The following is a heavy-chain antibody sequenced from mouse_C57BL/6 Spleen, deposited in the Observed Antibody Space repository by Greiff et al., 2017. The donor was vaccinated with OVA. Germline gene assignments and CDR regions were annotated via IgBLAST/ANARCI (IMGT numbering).Heavy chain of an antibody. V-gene: IGHV1-64*01. Sequence: QVQLQQPGAELVQPGASVKLSCKASGYTFTSYWMHWVQQWPGQGLEWIGMIHPNSGSTNYNEKFTSKATLTVDKSSSPTYMQLSSLTSEDAEVDFCARNRVVAHHWYFDVWGTGTTVTVSS. CDR2: IHPNSGST. CDR1: GYTFTSYW. D-gene: IGHD1-1*01. J-gene: IGHJ1*03. CDR3: ARNRVVAHHWYFDV.